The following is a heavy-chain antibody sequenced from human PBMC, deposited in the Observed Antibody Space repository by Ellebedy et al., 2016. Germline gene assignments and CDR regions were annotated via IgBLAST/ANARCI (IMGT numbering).Heavy chain of an antibody. Sequence: GESLKISCAASGFTFSSYGMNWVRQTPGKGLEWISYISSSSSTVYYADSLEGRFTVSRDNAKNSLYIQVNSLRGEDTAVYYCARQRLRLGELSLLFDLWGQGTLVTVSS. CDR3: ARQRLRLGELSLLFDL. D-gene: IGHD3-16*02. CDR1: GFTFSSYG. J-gene: IGHJ4*02. V-gene: IGHV3-48*01. CDR2: ISSSSSTV.